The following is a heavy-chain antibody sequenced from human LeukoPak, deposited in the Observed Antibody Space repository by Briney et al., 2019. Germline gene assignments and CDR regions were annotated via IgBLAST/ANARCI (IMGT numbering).Heavy chain of an antibody. J-gene: IGHJ3*02. D-gene: IGHD3-10*01. CDR1: GYTFTRHY. V-gene: IGHV1-69*02. CDR2: IIPILGIA. Sequence: SVKVSCKASGYTFTRHYIQWVRQAPGQGLEWMGRIIPILGIANYAQKFQGRVTITADKSTSTAYMELSSLRSEDTAVYYCARLLSSDAFDIWGQGTMVTVSS. CDR3: ARLLSSDAFDI.